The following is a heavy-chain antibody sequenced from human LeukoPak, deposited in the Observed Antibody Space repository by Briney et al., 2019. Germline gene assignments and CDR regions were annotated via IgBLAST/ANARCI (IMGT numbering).Heavy chain of an antibody. D-gene: IGHD3-3*02. V-gene: IGHV3-7*01. CDR1: GFTFSSYW. CDR3: ARVGTHFWSGLTGDY. CDR2: IKQDGSEK. Sequence: PGGSLRLSCAASGFTFSSYWMSWVRQAPGKGLEWVANIKQDGSEKYYVDSVKGRFTISRDNAKNSLYLQMNSLRAEDTAVYYCARVGTHFWSGLTGDYWGQGTLVTVSS. J-gene: IGHJ4*02.